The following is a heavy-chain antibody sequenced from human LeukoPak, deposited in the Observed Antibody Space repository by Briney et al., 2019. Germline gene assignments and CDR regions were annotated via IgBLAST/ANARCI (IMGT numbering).Heavy chain of an antibody. J-gene: IGHJ4*02. CDR1: GFAFDDYA. Sequence: GGSLRLSCAASGFAFDDYAMHWVRQAPGKGLEWVSGISWNSGSIGYADSEKGRFTISRDNAKNSLYLQMNSLRAEDTALYYCAKDSDTAMEGYCDYWGQGTLVSVSS. V-gene: IGHV3-9*01. CDR2: ISWNSGSI. D-gene: IGHD5-18*01. CDR3: AKDSDTAMEGYCDY.